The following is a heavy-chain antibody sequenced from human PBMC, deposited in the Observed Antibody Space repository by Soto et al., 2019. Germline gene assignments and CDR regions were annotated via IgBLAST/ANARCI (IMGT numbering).Heavy chain of an antibody. CDR1: GGSVSSGSYY. CDR3: ARVPRYGWGSYRSGGMDV. D-gene: IGHD3-16*02. J-gene: IGHJ6*02. Sequence: PSESMCLTCTVSGGSVSSGSYYWSWNRQPPGKGLEWLGYIYYSGSTNYNPSLKSRVTISVDTCKNQFALKLSSVTAADTAVYYCARVPRYGWGSYRSGGMDVWGQGTTVTVSS. CDR2: IYYSGST. V-gene: IGHV4-61*01.